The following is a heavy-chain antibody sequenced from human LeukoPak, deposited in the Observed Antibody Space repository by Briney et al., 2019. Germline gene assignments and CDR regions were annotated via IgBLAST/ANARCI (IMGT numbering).Heavy chain of an antibody. D-gene: IGHD5-18*01. CDR1: VFTFRCYW. V-gene: IGHV3-7*01. CDR3: ARAWGEGTGMATADV. CDR2: INPDGSEK. Sequence: GGSLRLSCGASVFTFRCYWMSWVRQAPGKGLEWVANINPDGSEKHYVDSVKGRFTISRDNAKNSLFLQMNSLRVEDTAVYYCARAWGEGTGMATADVWGKGTTVTVSS. J-gene: IGHJ6*04.